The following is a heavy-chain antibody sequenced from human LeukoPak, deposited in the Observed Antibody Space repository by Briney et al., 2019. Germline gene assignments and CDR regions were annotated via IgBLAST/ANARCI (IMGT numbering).Heavy chain of an antibody. Sequence: GGSLRLSCAASGFTFSDYYMSWIRQAPGKGLEWVSYISSSGSTIYYAGSVKGRFTISRDNAKNSLYLQMNSLRAEDTAVYYCARVSGTDLNTAMDDVLDYWGQGTLVTVSS. CDR3: ARVSGTDLNTAMDDVLDY. CDR2: ISSSGSTI. CDR1: GFTFSDYY. D-gene: IGHD5-18*01. J-gene: IGHJ4*02. V-gene: IGHV3-11*01.